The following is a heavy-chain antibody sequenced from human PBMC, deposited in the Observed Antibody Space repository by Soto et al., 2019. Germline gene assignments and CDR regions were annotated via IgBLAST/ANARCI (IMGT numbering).Heavy chain of an antibody. CDR3: TATRGNY. Sequence: PGESLKISCRTSGYRFTSYWIAWVRQMPGKGLEWMGIIFPSDSDTRYSPSFQGQVTISADRSTSTVFLQWASLKTEDTAVYYCTATRGNYWGQGTLVTVSS. D-gene: IGHD3-10*01. V-gene: IGHV5-51*01. CDR2: IFPSDSDT. J-gene: IGHJ4*02. CDR1: GYRFTSYW.